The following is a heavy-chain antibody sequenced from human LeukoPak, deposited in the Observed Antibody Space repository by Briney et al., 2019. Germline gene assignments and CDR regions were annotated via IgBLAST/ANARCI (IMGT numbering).Heavy chain of an antibody. CDR3: ARDSNWNWGY. Sequence: GGSLTLSCAASGFTVISNLMTWVRQSPGRGLEWLSSIYSGGATYYADSVKGRFTISRDHSNNSVSLQMTNLRAEDTAVYYCARDSNWNWGYWGQGTLVTVSS. V-gene: IGHV3-53*01. CDR2: IYSGGAT. CDR1: GFTVISNL. J-gene: IGHJ4*02. D-gene: IGHD1-7*01.